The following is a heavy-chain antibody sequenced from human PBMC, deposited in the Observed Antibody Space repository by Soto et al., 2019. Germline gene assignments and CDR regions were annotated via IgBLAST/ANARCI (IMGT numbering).Heavy chain of an antibody. CDR2: IYHSGST. V-gene: IGHV4-30-2*01. CDR1: GGSISSGGYS. J-gene: IGHJ6*02. CDR3: ARARANWGLYGMDV. Sequence: QLQLQESASGLVKPSQTLSLTCAVSGGSISSGGYSWSWIRQPPGKGLEWIGYIYHSGSTYYNPSLKSRVTISVDRSKNTFSLRLSSVTAADTAVYYCARARANWGLYGMDVWGQGTTVTVSS. D-gene: IGHD7-27*01.